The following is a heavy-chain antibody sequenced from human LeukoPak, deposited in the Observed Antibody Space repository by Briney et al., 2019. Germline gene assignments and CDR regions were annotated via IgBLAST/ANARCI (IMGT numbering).Heavy chain of an antibody. D-gene: IGHD3-9*01. CDR1: GGTFSSYA. CDR3: ARRHTYYDILTGSPFYYFDY. CDR2: IIPIFGTA. Sequence: SVKVSCKASGGTFSSYAISWVRQAPGRGLEWMGGIIPIFGTANYAQKFQGRVTITADESTSTAYMELSSLRSEDPAVYYCARRHTYYDILTGSPFYYFDYWGQGTLVTVSS. V-gene: IGHV1-69*01. J-gene: IGHJ4*02.